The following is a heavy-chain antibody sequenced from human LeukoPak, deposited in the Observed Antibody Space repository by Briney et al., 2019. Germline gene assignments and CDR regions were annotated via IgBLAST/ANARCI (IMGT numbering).Heavy chain of an antibody. CDR3: AKARGSIDY. CDR1: GFTFSSYG. V-gene: IGHV3-30*18. D-gene: IGHD2-15*01. J-gene: IGHJ4*02. Sequence: TGRSLRLSCAASGFTFSSYGMHWVRQAPGKGLEWVAVISYDGSNKYYADSVEGRFTISRDNSKNTLYLQMNSLRAEDTAVYYCAKARGSIDYWGQGTLVTVSS. CDR2: ISYDGSNK.